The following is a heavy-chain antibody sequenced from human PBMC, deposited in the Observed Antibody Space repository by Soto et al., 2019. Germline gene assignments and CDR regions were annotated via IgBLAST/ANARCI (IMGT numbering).Heavy chain of an antibody. V-gene: IGHV3-23*01. J-gene: IGHJ3*02. CDR1: GFTFSSYA. CDR2: ISGSGGST. D-gene: IGHD2-15*01. Sequence: GGSLRLSCAASGFTFSSYAMSWVRQAPGKGLEWVSAISGSGGSTYYADSVKGRFTISRDNSKKTLYLQMNSLRAEDTAVYYCAKVLREGYCSGGSCYRGGDAFDIWGQGTMVTVSS. CDR3: AKVLREGYCSGGSCYRGGDAFDI.